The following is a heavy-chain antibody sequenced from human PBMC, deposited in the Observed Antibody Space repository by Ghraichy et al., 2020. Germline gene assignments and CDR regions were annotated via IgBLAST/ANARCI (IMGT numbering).Heavy chain of an antibody. CDR1: GYTFTSYG. V-gene: IGHV1-18*01. CDR2: ISAYNGNT. CDR3: ARDAPDDYGDSSAFDI. J-gene: IGHJ3*02. D-gene: IGHD4-17*01. Sequence: ASVKVSCKASGYTFTSYGISWVRQAPGQGLEWMGWISAYNGNTNYAQKLQGRVTMTTDTSTSTAYMELRSLRSDDTAVYYCARDAPDDYGDSSAFDIWGQGTMVTVSS.